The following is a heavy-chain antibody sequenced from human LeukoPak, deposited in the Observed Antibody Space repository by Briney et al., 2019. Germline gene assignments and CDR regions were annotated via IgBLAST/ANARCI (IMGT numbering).Heavy chain of an antibody. D-gene: IGHD3-3*01. V-gene: IGHV4-4*07. CDR3: ARVALSNDFWSGYSFDY. J-gene: IGHJ4*02. Sequence: SETLSLTCTVSGGSISSYYWSWIRQPAGKGLEWIGRIYTSGSTNYNPSLKSRVTMSVDTSKNQFSLKLSSVTAADTAVYYCARVALSNDFWSGYSFDYWGQGTLVTVSS. CDR1: GGSISSYY. CDR2: IYTSGST.